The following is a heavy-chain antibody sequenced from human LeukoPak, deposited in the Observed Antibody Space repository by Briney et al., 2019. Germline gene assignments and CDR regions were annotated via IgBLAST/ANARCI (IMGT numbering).Heavy chain of an antibody. V-gene: IGHV3-9*01. J-gene: IGHJ6*02. CDR3: AKGGGSGWYPVYYYYGMDV. CDR2: ISWNSGSI. CDR1: GFTCDDYA. D-gene: IGHD6-19*01. Sequence: GRSLRLSCAASGFTCDDYAMHWVRQAPGKGLEWVSGISWNSGSIGYADSVKGRFTISRDNAKNSLYLQMNSLRAEDTALYYCAKGGGSGWYPVYYYYGMDVWGQGTTVTVSS.